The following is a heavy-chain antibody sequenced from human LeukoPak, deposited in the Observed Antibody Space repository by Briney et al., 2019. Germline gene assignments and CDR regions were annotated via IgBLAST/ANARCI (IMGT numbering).Heavy chain of an antibody. Sequence: SQTLSLTCTVSGGSISSGDYYWSWIRQPPGKGLEWIGYIYYSGSTYYNPSLKSRVTISVDTSKNQFSLKLSSVTAADTAVYSCARAPIGATFFDYGGKEPRVTVSS. CDR2: IYYSGST. CDR1: GGSISSGDYY. V-gene: IGHV4-30-4*01. D-gene: IGHD5-12*01. J-gene: IGHJ4*02. CDR3: ARAPIGATFFDY.